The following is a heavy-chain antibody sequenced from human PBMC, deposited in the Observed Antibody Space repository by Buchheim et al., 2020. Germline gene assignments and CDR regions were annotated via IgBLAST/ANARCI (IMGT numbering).Heavy chain of an antibody. CDR2: TRNKANSYTT. J-gene: IGHJ4*02. D-gene: IGHD5-18*01. V-gene: IGHV3-72*01. CDR1: GFTFSDHY. Sequence: EVQLVESGGGLVQPGGSLRLSCAASGFTFSDHYMDWVRQAPGKGLEWVGRTRNKANSYTTEYAASVKGRFTISRDDSKNSLYLQMNSLKTEDTAVYYCARGLSSTVMAAGDYFDYWGQGTL. CDR3: ARGLSSTVMAAGDYFDY.